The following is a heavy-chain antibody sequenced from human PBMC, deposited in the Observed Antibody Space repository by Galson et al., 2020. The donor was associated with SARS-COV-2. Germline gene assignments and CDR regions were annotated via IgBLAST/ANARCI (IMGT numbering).Heavy chain of an antibody. CDR2: IYYSGST. J-gene: IGHJ5*02. Sequence: SETLSLTCTVSGGSIRTNSYYWGWIRQPPGQGLEWIGTIYYSGSTDYNPSLESRVTISVDTSKNQFSLKLSSVTAADTAIYYCARHGVVSNSVYWFDPLGQGTLVTVSS. CDR3: ARHGVVSNSVYWFDP. V-gene: IGHV4-39*01. CDR1: GGSIRTNSYY. D-gene: IGHD3-22*01.